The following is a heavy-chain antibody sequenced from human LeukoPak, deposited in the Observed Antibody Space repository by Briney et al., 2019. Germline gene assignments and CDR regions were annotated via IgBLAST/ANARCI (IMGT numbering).Heavy chain of an antibody. V-gene: IGHV3-23*01. D-gene: IGHD1-20*01. CDR3: AKGYNWNEY. J-gene: IGHJ4*02. CDR1: GFTFSSYW. Sequence: PGGSLRLSCAASGFTFSSYWMSWVRQAPGKGLEWVSSISGSGDSTYYADSVKGRFTISRDNSKNTLYLQMNSLRAEDTAVYYCAKGYNWNEYWGQGTLVTVSS. CDR2: ISGSGDST.